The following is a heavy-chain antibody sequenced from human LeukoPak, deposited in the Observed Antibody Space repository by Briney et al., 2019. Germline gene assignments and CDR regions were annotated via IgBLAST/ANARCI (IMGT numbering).Heavy chain of an antibody. V-gene: IGHV3-23*01. Sequence: GGSLRLSCAASGFTFSDYYMSWIRQAPGKGLEWVTVINGNGGSTYYADSVKGRFTISRDNSKNTLYLQMNSLRAEDTAVYYCAKSRSGWYVFDYWGQGTLVTVSS. CDR1: GFTFSDYY. J-gene: IGHJ4*02. CDR2: INGNGGST. CDR3: AKSRSGWYVFDY. D-gene: IGHD6-19*01.